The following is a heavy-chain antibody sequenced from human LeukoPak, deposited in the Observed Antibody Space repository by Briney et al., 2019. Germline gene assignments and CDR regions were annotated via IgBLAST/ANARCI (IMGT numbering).Heavy chain of an antibody. J-gene: IGHJ4*02. Sequence: GASVKVSCKASGYTFTSYYMHWVRQAPGQGLEWMGIINPSGGSTSYAQKFQGRVTMNRDTSTSTVYMELSSLRSEDTAVYYCARDRGRRDSSGYYRYLYWGQGTLVTVAS. CDR2: INPSGGST. CDR1: GYTFTSYY. V-gene: IGHV1-46*03. CDR3: ARDRGRRDSSGYYRYLY. D-gene: IGHD3-22*01.